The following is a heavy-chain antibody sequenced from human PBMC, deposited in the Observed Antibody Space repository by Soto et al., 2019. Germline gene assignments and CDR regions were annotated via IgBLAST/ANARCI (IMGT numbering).Heavy chain of an antibody. CDR1: GGTFSSYA. J-gene: IGHJ6*02. Sequence: SVKVSCKASGGTFSSYAISWVRQAPGQGLEWMGGIIPIFGTANYAQKFQGRVTITADESTSTAYMELSSLRSEDTAVYYCARVIDFWSGPMLAAYYYGMDVWGQGTTVTVSS. V-gene: IGHV1-69*13. CDR3: ARVIDFWSGPMLAAYYYGMDV. CDR2: IIPIFGTA. D-gene: IGHD3-3*01.